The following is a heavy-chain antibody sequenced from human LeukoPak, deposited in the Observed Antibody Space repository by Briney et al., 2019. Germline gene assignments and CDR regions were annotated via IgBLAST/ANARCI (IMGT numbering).Heavy chain of an antibody. D-gene: IGHD5-18*01. CDR3: ARRRTVDTAMVRDRPFDY. J-gene: IGHJ4*02. Sequence: GESLKISCKGSGYSFTSYWIGWVRQMPGKGLEGMGIIYPGDSDTRYSPSFQGQVTISADKPISTAYLQWSSLKASDTAMYYCARRRTVDTAMVRDRPFDYWGQGALVTVSS. CDR2: IYPGDSDT. V-gene: IGHV5-51*01. CDR1: GYSFTSYW.